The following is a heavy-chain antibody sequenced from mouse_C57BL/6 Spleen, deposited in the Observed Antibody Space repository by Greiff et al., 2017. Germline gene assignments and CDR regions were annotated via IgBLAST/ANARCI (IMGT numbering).Heavy chain of an antibody. CDR3: ARGASSFDY. Sequence: QVQLQQPGAELVKPGASVKLSCKASGYTFTSYWMQWVKQRPGQGLEWIGEIDPSDSYTNYNQKFKGKATLTVDTSSSTAYMQLSSLTSEDSAVYYCARGASSFDYGGQGTTLTVSS. D-gene: IGHD3-1*01. CDR2: IDPSDSYT. CDR1: GYTFTSYW. J-gene: IGHJ2*01. V-gene: IGHV1-50*01.